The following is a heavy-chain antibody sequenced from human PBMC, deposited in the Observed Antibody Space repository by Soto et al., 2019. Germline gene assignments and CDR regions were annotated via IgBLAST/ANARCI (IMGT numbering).Heavy chain of an antibody. CDR3: ARASRPIGGMDV. Sequence: PGGSLRLSCAASGFTFSSYGMHWVRQAPGKGLEWVAVIWYDGSNKYYADSVKGRFTISRDNSKNTLYLQMNSLRAEDTAVYYCARASRPIGGMDVWGQGTTVTVSS. CDR1: GFTFSSYG. CDR2: IWYDGSNK. J-gene: IGHJ6*02. V-gene: IGHV3-33*01.